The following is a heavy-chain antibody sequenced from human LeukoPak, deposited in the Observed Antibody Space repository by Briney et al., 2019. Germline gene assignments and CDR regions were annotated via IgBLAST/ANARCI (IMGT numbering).Heavy chain of an antibody. CDR3: ARQRTITGTTSSFDY. CDR1: GGSFSGYY. V-gene: IGHV4-34*01. CDR2: INHSGST. J-gene: IGHJ4*02. D-gene: IGHD1-7*01. Sequence: PSETLSLTCAVYGGSFSGYYWSWIRQPPGKGLEWIGEINHSGSTNYNPSLKSRVTISVDTSKNQFSLKLSSVTAADTAVYYCARQRTITGTTSSFDYWGQGTLVTVSS.